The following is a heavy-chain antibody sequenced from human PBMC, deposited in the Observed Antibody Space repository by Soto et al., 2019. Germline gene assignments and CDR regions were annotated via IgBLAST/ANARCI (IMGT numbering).Heavy chain of an antibody. CDR3: AREAVATIGGYYYYGMDV. D-gene: IGHD5-12*01. V-gene: IGHV4-61*01. J-gene: IGHJ6*02. CDR1: GGSVSSCSYY. CDR2: IYYSGST. Sequence: SETLSLTCTVTGGSVSSCSYYWSWIRQPPGKGLEWIGYIYYSGSTNYNPSLKSRVTISVDTSKNQFSLKLSSVTAADTAVYYCAREAVATIGGYYYYGMDVWGQGTTVTVSS.